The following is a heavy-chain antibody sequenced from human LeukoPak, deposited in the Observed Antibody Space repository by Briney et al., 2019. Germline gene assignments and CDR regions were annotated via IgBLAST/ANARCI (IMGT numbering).Heavy chain of an antibody. CDR1: GVSIISISYD. CDR2: ICYSGST. CDR3: ARQDCRSSSDIPPNAFDG. Sequence: SETLSLTCTVSGVSIISISYDWGWIRQPPGKGLEWIASICYSGSTYYNPSLKSRVTISVDTSKNQFSLKLSSVTAADTAVYYCARQDCRSSSDIPPNAFDGWGQRTIVTASS. J-gene: IGHJ3*01. V-gene: IGHV4-39*01. D-gene: IGHD6-6*01.